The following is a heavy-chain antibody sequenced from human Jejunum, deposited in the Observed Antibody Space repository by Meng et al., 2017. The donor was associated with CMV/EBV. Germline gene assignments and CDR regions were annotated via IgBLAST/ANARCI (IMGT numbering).Heavy chain of an antibody. CDR2: IYYSGST. V-gene: IGHV4-39*07. D-gene: IGHD3-22*01. CDR3: ARAPYTYFDSSGDPPDY. CDR1: ITSSGSY. J-gene: IGHJ4*02. Sequence: ITSSGSYWGWLRPPPGKGLEWIGNIYYSGSTYYNPSLKSRVVISVDTSRNQFSLKLSSVTAADTAVYYCARAPYTYFDSSGDPPDYWGQGTLVTVSS.